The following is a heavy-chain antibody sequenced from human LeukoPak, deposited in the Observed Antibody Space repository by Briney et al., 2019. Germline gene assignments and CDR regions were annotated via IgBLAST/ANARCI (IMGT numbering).Heavy chain of an antibody. D-gene: IGHD3-9*01. CDR3: AKDQYDILTDGWYFDL. CDR1: GFIFSSYG. V-gene: IGHV3-30*02. J-gene: IGHJ2*01. CDR2: IRSDGSTK. Sequence: PGGSLRLSCAASGFIFSSYGMHWVRQAPGKGLEWVAFIRSDGSTKYYADSVKGRFTSSRDNSKNTLYLQVNSLRAEDTAVYYCAKDQYDILTDGWYFDLWGRGTLVTVSS.